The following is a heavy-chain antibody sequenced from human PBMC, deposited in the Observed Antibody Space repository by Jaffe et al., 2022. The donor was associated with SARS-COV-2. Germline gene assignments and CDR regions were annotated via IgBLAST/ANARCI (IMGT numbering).Heavy chain of an antibody. CDR2: ISYDGSNK. Sequence: QVQLVESGGGVVQPGRSLRLSCAASGFTFSSYGMHWVRQAPGKGLEWVAVISYDGSNKYYADSVKGRFTISRDNSKNTLYLQMNSLRAEDTAVYYCAKDRVSGSYQESGYYYYGMDVWGQGTTVTVSS. D-gene: IGHD1-26*01. CDR3: AKDRVSGSYQESGYYYYGMDV. V-gene: IGHV3-30*18. CDR1: GFTFSSYG. J-gene: IGHJ6*02.